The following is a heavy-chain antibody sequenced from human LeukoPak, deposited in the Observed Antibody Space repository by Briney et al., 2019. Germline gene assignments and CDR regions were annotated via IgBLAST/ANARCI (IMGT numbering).Heavy chain of an antibody. Sequence: SETLSLTCTVSGGSISSYYWSWIRQPPGKGLEWIGYIYYSGSTNYNPSLKSRVTISIDTSKNQFSLKLSSVTAADTAVYYCARDYYDRGGYYGYAFDIWGQGAMVTVSS. CDR2: IYYSGST. CDR1: GGSISSYY. CDR3: ARDYYDRGGYYGYAFDI. V-gene: IGHV4-59*01. D-gene: IGHD3-22*01. J-gene: IGHJ3*02.